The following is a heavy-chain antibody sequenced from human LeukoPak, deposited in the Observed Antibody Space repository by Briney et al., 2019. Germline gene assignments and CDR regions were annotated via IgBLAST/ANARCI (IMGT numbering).Heavy chain of an antibody. J-gene: IGHJ4*02. D-gene: IGHD2/OR15-2a*01. CDR3: ARESDSMALDY. Sequence: SETLSLTRTVSGGSVSSGSFYWSWIRQHPGKGLEWIGYIYYSGSTYYNPSLKSRVTISVDTSKNQFSLKLSSVTAADTAVYYCARESDSMALDYWGQGTLVTVSS. V-gene: IGHV4-31*03. CDR1: GGSVSSGSFY. CDR2: IYYSGST.